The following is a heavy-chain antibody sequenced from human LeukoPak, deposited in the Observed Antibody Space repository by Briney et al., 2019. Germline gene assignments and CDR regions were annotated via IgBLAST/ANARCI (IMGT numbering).Heavy chain of an antibody. D-gene: IGHD2-15*01. CDR1: GLTFSTYA. V-gene: IGHV3-23*01. J-gene: IGHJ3*01. CDR3: AKDSQSAAFFLDDAFDL. CDR2: ISATGSTT. Sequence: PGGSLRLSCTASGLTFSTYALSWVRQTPGKGLEWLSVISATGSTTYYADSVRGRFTISRDNSKNTLYLQMNSLRVEDTAVYYCAKDSQSAAFFLDDAFDLWGQGTIVTVSA.